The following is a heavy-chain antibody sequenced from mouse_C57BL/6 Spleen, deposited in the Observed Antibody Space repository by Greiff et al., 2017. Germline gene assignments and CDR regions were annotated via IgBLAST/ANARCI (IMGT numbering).Heavy chain of an antibody. CDR1: GIDFSRYW. Sequence: EVKLLESGGGLVQPGGSLKLSCAASGIDFSRYWMSWVRRAPGKGLEWIGEINPDSSTINYAPSLKDKFIISRDNAKNTLYLQMSKVRSEDTALYYCARQRAYYSSYYYAMDYWGQGTSVTVSS. CDR2: INPDSSTI. J-gene: IGHJ4*01. CDR3: ARQRAYYSSYYYAMDY. D-gene: IGHD2-12*01. V-gene: IGHV4-1*01.